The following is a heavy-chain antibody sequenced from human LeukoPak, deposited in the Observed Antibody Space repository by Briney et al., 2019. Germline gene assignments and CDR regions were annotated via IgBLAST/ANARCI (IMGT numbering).Heavy chain of an antibody. J-gene: IGHJ4*02. CDR1: GGTFSSYA. CDR3: ASRQRWGSYYPFDY. V-gene: IGHV1-69*13. Sequence: GASVKVSCKASGGTFSSYAISWVRQAPGQGLEWMGGIIPIFGTASYAQKFQGRVTITADESTSTAYMELSSLRSEDTAVYYCASRQRWGSYYPFDYWGQGTLVTVSS. D-gene: IGHD1-26*01. CDR2: IIPIFGTA.